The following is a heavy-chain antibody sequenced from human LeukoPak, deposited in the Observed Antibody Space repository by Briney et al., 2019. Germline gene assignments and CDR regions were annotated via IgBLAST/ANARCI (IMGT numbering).Heavy chain of an antibody. V-gene: IGHV4-59*01. Sequence: SDTLSLTCTVSGGSISSYYWSWIRQPPGKGLEWIGYIYYSGSTNYNPPLKSRVTISVDTSKNQFSLKLSSVTAADTAVYYCARDRGDAFDIWGQGTMVTVSS. CDR2: IYYSGST. CDR3: ARDRGDAFDI. CDR1: GGSISSYY. J-gene: IGHJ3*02.